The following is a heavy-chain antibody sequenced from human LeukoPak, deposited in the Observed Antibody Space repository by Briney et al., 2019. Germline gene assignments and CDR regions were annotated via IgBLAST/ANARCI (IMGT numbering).Heavy chain of an antibody. Sequence: PGGSLRLSCAASGNYWMHWVRQAPGKGLLWVSHINSDGSWTSYADSVEGRFTISKDNAKNTVYLQMNNLRAEDTAVYYCVSFYETDWGRGTLVTVSS. CDR1: GNYW. V-gene: IGHV3-74*01. J-gene: IGHJ4*02. D-gene: IGHD2/OR15-2a*01. CDR3: VSFYETD. CDR2: INSDGSWT.